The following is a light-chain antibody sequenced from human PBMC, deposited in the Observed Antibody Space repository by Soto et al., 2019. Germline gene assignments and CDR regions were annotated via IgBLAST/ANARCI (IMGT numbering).Light chain of an antibody. CDR3: QQYNNWPPRGT. CDR1: QSVSSN. CDR2: GAS. Sequence: EIVMTQSPATLSVSPGERATLSCRASQSVSSNLAWYQQKPGQAPRLLIYGASTRATGIPARFSGSGSGIEFTLTISSLQSEDFAVYYCQQYNNWPPRGTFGGGTKVEIK. V-gene: IGKV3-15*01. J-gene: IGKJ4*01.